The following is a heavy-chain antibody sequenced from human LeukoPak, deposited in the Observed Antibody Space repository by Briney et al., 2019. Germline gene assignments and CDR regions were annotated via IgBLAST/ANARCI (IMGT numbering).Heavy chain of an antibody. Sequence: GGSLRLSCAASGFTFSSYAMSWVRQAPGKGLEWVSAISGSGGSTYYADSVKGRFTISRDNSKNTLYLQMNSLRAEDTAVYYCAKPPWAKKGIYGSGSYYNVALLDYWGQGTLVTVSS. CDR3: AKPPWAKKGIYGSGSYYNVALLDY. V-gene: IGHV3-23*01. CDR1: GFTFSSYA. J-gene: IGHJ4*02. D-gene: IGHD3-10*01. CDR2: ISGSGGST.